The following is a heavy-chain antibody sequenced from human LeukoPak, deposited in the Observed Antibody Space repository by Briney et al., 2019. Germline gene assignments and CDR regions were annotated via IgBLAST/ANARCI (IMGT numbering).Heavy chain of an antibody. J-gene: IGHJ4*02. CDR1: GFTFSSYG. Sequence: GRSLRLSCTASGFTFSSYGMHWVRQAPGRGLEWVAAIQYDGSIEYYADSVKGRFTISRAQSKNTLFLQVNSLRAEDTAVYYCARDSCGSPSCFDYWGQGTLVTVSS. CDR2: IQYDGSIE. CDR3: ARDSCGSPSCFDY. D-gene: IGHD2-2*01. V-gene: IGHV3-33*01.